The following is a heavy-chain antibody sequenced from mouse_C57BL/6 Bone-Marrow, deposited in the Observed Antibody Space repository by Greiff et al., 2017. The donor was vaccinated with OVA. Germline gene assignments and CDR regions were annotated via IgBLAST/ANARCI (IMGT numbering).Heavy chain of an antibody. CDR1: GYTFTDYE. D-gene: IGHD2-1*01. CDR2: IDPETGGT. Sequence: QVQLQQSGAELVRPGASVTLSCKASGYTFTDYEMHWVKQTPVHGLEWIGAIDPETGGTAYNQKFKGKAILTADKSSSKAYMELRSLTSEDSAVYYCTGIYYGNYCAMDDWGQGTSVTVSS. J-gene: IGHJ4*01. CDR3: TGIYYGNYCAMDD. V-gene: IGHV1-15*01.